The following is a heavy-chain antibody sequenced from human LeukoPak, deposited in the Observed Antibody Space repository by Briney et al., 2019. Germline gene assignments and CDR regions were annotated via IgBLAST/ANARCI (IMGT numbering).Heavy chain of an antibody. CDR1: GGFFSGYY. V-gene: IGHV4-34*01. D-gene: IGHD2-15*01. CDR2: INHSGST. Sequence: SETLSLTCAVYGGFFSGYYWSWIRQPPGKGLEWIGEINHSGSTNYNPSLKSRVTISVDTSKNQFSLKLSSVTAADTAVYYCARAQFSGSTDNYYYYGMDVWGQGTTVTVSS. J-gene: IGHJ6*02. CDR3: ARAQFSGSTDNYYYYGMDV.